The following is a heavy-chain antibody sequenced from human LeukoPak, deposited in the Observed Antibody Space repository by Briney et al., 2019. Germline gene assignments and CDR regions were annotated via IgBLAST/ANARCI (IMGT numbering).Heavy chain of an antibody. CDR3: ARAFWNPLFPLFDY. CDR2: IYHSGST. D-gene: IGHD3-3*01. J-gene: IGHJ4*02. Sequence: PSETLSLTCTVSGYSISSGYYWGWIRQPPGKGLEWIGSIYHSGSTYYNPSLKSRVTISVDTSKNQFSLKLSSVTAADTAMYYCARAFWNPLFPLFDYWGQGTLVTVSS. V-gene: IGHV4-38-2*02. CDR1: GYSISSGYY.